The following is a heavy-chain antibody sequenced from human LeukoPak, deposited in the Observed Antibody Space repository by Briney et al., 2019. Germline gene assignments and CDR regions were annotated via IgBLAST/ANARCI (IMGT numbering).Heavy chain of an antibody. CDR1: GYTFTSYG. D-gene: IGHD5-18*01. V-gene: IGHV1-18*01. CDR2: ISAYNGNT. CDR3: ARLEQYGYLHYYYYYYMDV. J-gene: IGHJ6*03. Sequence: ASVKVSCKASGYTFTSYGISWVRQAPGQGLEWMGWISAYNGNTNYAQKPQGRVTLTTDTSTSTAYMELRSLRSDDTAVYYCARLEQYGYLHYYYYYYMDVWGKGTTVTVSS.